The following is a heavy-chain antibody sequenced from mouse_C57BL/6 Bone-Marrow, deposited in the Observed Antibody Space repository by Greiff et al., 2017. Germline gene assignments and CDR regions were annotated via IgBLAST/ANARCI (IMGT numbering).Heavy chain of an antibody. V-gene: IGHV1-81*01. CDR1: GYTFTSYG. J-gene: IGHJ1*03. D-gene: IGHD1-1*01. CDR3: ASDELLRGYFDV. CDR2: IYPSSGNT. Sequence: VQLQQSGAELVRPGASVKLSCKASGYTFTSYGISWVKQRPGQGLEWIGEIYPSSGNTYYNEKFKGKATLTADKSSSTAYMQLRSLTSEDSAVYFCASDELLRGYFDVWGTGTTVTVSS.